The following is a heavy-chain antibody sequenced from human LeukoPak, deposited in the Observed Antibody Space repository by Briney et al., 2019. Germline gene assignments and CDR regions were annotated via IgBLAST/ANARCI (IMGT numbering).Heavy chain of an antibody. D-gene: IGHD6-13*01. CDR2: INPYDSDT. J-gene: IGHJ4*02. CDR1: GYTLTRYW. V-gene: IGHV5-51*01. CDR3: AITGYSSNWEYF. Sequence: GESLKISCKVSGYTLTRYWIGWARQMPGKGLGWMGIINPYDSDTQYSPSSQGHVIISVDRSITTAYLQWSSLEASDSAMYYCAITGYSSNWEYFWAQGTLVTVS.